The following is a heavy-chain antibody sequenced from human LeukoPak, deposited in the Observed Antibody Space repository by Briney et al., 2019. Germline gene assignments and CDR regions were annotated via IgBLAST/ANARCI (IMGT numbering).Heavy chain of an antibody. V-gene: IGHV4-59*01. CDR2: IYYSGTT. Sequence: SGTLSLTCTVSGGSISAYYWSWIRQPPGKGLEWIGYIYYSGTTNYNPSLKSRVTISVDTSKNQFYLKLSSVTAADTAVYYCAREEMASGYYFDYWGQGTLVTVSS. J-gene: IGHJ4*02. CDR3: AREEMASGYYFDY. D-gene: IGHD5-24*01. CDR1: GGSISAYY.